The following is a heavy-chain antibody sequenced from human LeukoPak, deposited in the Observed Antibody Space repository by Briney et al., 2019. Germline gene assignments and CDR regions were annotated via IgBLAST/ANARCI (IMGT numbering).Heavy chain of an antibody. CDR2: INPSGST. CDR1: GGSFSGYH. D-gene: IGHD3-22*01. CDR3: ARGRHDITMIVVVMTSVSYYLDV. J-gene: IGHJ6*03. Sequence: SETLSLTCAVYGGSFSGYHWAWIRQSPGKGLEWIGDINPSGSTYYNPSLKSRLTISVDTSKNQFYLKLRSVTAADTAVYYCARGRHDITMIVVVMTSVSYYLDVWGKGTTVTVS. V-gene: IGHV4-34*01.